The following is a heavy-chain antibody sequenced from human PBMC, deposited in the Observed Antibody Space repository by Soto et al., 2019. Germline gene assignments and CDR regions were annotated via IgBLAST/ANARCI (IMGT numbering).Heavy chain of an antibody. CDR3: AGCLSVLLRFEETRKNRFGP. D-gene: IGHD3-10*01. CDR1: CGSCVGSG. Sequence: SEIQCHTYAVFCGSCVGSGGNWIRQPTGKGLEWIGEINHNTNTIYNPSLTSRVTISVDTSKNHFSLTLTSVTAADTNMYYCAGCLSVLLRFEETRKNRFGPSGQGTLGSVSS. J-gene: IGHJ5*01. V-gene: IGHV4-34*01. CDR2: INHNTNT.